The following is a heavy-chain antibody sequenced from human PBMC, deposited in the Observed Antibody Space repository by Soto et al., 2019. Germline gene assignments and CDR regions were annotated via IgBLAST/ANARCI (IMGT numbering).Heavy chain of an antibody. V-gene: IGHV1-69*13. CDR1: GGTFSSYA. J-gene: IGHJ6*02. CDR3: ASFLNYYYYYGMDV. Sequence: ASVKVSCKASGGTFSSYAISWVRQAPGQGLEWMGGIIPIFGTANYAQKFQGRVTITADESTSTAYMELSSLRSEDTAVYYCASFLNYYYYYGMDVWGQGTTVTVSS. CDR2: IIPIFGTA.